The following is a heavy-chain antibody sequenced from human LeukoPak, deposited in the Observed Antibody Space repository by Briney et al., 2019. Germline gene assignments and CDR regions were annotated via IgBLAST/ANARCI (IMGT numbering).Heavy chain of an antibody. CDR1: GGSISSISYY. CDR2: IYYSGST. Sequence: SETLSLTCTVSGGSISSISYYWGWIRQPPGKGLEWIGSIYYSGSTYYNPSLKSRVTISVDTSKNQFSLKLSSVTAADTAVYYCARASYVWGSYRHDYYYMDVWGKGTTVTVSS. D-gene: IGHD3-16*02. CDR3: ARASYVWGSYRHDYYYMDV. V-gene: IGHV4-39*07. J-gene: IGHJ6*03.